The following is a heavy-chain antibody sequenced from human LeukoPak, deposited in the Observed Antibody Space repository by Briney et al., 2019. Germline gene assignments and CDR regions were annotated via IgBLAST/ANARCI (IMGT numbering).Heavy chain of an antibody. CDR3: ARDLVPEMATIWN. CDR1: GFTFSDYY. V-gene: IGHV3-11*01. Sequence: PGGSLRLSCAASGFTFSDYYMSWIRQAPGKGLEWVSYISSSGSTIYYADSVKGRFTISRDNAENSLYLQMNSLRAEDTAVYYCARDLVPEMATIWNWGQGTLVAVSS. CDR2: ISSSGSTI. J-gene: IGHJ4*02. D-gene: IGHD5-24*01.